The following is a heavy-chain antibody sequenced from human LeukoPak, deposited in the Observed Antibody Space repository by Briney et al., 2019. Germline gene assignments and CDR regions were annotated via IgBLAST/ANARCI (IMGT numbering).Heavy chain of an antibody. V-gene: IGHV3-48*01. D-gene: IGHD3-22*01. CDR1: GFTFSSYS. J-gene: IGHJ4*02. CDR2: ISSSSSTI. Sequence: PGGSLRLSCAASGFTFSSYSMNWVRQAPGKGLEWVSYISSSSSTIYYADSVKGRFTISRDNSKNTLYLQMNSLRAEDTAVYYCANPLLYDSSGHLTPYWGQGTLVTVSS. CDR3: ANPLLYDSSGHLTPY.